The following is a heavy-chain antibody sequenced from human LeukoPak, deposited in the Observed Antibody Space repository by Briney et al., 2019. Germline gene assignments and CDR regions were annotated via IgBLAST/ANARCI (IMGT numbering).Heavy chain of an antibody. CDR3: TRVSIPDYYDSPRLGYAFDI. V-gene: IGHV3-73*01. J-gene: IGHJ3*02. Sequence: GGSLRLSCAASGFTYSGSAMHWVRQASGKGLEWVGRIRSKANSYATAYAASVKGRFTISRDDSKNTAYLQMNSLKTEDTAVYYCTRVSIPDYYDSPRLGYAFDIWGQGTMVTVSS. D-gene: IGHD3-22*01. CDR2: IRSKANSYAT. CDR1: GFTYSGSA.